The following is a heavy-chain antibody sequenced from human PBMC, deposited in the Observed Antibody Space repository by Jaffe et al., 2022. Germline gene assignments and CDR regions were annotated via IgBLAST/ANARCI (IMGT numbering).Heavy chain of an antibody. V-gene: IGHV3-74*01. Sequence: EVQLVESGGGLVQPGGSLRLSCAASGFTLSRKWVHWVRQVPGKGPVWVSRLNADGTSTNYADAVKGRFTISRDDAKNTLHLQMNSLRAEDTAVYYCASASGSGWWPDCWGQGTLVTVSS. CDR1: GFTLSRKW. CDR2: LNADGTST. D-gene: IGHD6-19*01. J-gene: IGHJ4*02. CDR3: ASASGSGWWPDC.